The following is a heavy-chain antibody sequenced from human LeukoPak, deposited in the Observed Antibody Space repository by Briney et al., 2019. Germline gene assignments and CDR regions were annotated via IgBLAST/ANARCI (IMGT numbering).Heavy chain of an antibody. D-gene: IGHD5-18*01. J-gene: IGHJ4*02. Sequence: ASVKVSCKASGYSFTSYDINWVRQATGQGLEWMGWMNPNSGNTGYAQKFQGRVTMTRNTSISTAYMELGSLRSEDTAVYYCARYNYGQDHFDYWGQGTLVTVSS. CDR1: GYSFTSYD. CDR2: MNPNSGNT. CDR3: ARYNYGQDHFDY. V-gene: IGHV1-8*01.